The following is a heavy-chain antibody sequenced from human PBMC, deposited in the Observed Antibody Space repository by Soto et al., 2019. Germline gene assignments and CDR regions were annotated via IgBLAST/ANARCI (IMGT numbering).Heavy chain of an antibody. V-gene: IGHV4-4*09. Sequence: SETLSLTCTVSDASMNAFYWSWIRLPPGKGLEWIGYIFHSGSTIYNPSLKSRVTMSINTSKNQFSLNLDSVTASDTAVYFCAGCNCNDGDFFDLWGQGTLVTVSS. CDR2: IFHSGST. D-gene: IGHD1-1*01. CDR3: AGCNCNDGDFFDL. CDR1: DASMNAFY. J-gene: IGHJ4*02.